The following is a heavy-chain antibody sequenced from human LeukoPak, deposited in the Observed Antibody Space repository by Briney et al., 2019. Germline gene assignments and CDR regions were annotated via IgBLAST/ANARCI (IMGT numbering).Heavy chain of an antibody. CDR3: AGLYGSGKDY. Sequence: SETLSLTCTVSGGSISSYYWSWIRQPPGKGLEWIGYIYYSGSTNYNPSLKSRVTISVDTSKNQFSLKLSSVTAADTAVYYCAGLYGSGKDYWGQGTLVTVSS. J-gene: IGHJ4*02. D-gene: IGHD3-10*01. V-gene: IGHV4-59*01. CDR1: GGSISSYY. CDR2: IYYSGST.